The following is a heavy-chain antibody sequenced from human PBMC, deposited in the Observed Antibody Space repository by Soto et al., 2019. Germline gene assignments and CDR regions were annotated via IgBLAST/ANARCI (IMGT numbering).Heavy chain of an antibody. J-gene: IGHJ4*02. CDR2: INGGNGNT. Sequence: GVSVKVSRKASGNTVPNYAIHWVRQAPGQRLEWMGWINGGNGNTYYSEHFQGRVTFTRDASASTVYMELSSLTSEDTAVYYCARDKINGIPEYWCQGTLGNLSS. CDR3: ARDKINGIPEY. D-gene: IGHD1-20*01. V-gene: IGHV1-3*01. CDR1: GNTVPNYA.